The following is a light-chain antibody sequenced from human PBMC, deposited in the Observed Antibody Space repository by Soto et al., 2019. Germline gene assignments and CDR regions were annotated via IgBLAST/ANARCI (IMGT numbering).Light chain of an antibody. V-gene: IGLV2-14*01. J-gene: IGLJ3*02. CDR2: DVS. CDR3: NSYTSSSNLV. Sequence: QSALTQPASVSRSPGQSITISCTGTSSDVGGYNYVSWYQQHPGKAPKLLIYDVSNRPSVVSNRFSGSKSGNTASLTISGLQAEDEADYFCNSYTSSSNLVFGGGTKLTV. CDR1: SSDVGGYNY.